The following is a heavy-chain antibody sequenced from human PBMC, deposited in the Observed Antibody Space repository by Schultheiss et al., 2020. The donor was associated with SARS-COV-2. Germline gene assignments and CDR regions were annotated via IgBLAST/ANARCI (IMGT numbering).Heavy chain of an antibody. V-gene: IGHV3-64*04. J-gene: IGHJ6*02. Sequence: GESLKISCSASGFTFSSYAMHWVRQAPGKGLEYVSAISSNGGSTYYADSVKGRFTISRDNAKNSLYLQMNSLGAEDTAVYYCARDLDNSAGYRYYYSGMDVWGQGTMVTVSS. CDR1: GFTFSSYA. CDR3: ARDLDNSAGYRYYYSGMDV. CDR2: ISSNGGST. D-gene: IGHD1-1*01.